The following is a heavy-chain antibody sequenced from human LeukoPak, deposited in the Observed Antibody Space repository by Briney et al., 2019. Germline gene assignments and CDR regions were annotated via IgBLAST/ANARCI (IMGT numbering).Heavy chain of an antibody. CDR2: IYSGGST. Sequence: GGSLRLSCAASGFTVSSNYMSWVRQAPGKGLEWVSVIYSGGSTYYADSAKGRFTISRDNSKNTLYLQMNSLRAEDTAVYYCARDLSQMGATTVDYWGQGTLVTVSS. CDR3: ARDLSQMGATTVDY. CDR1: GFTVSSNY. V-gene: IGHV3-53*05. J-gene: IGHJ4*02. D-gene: IGHD1-26*01.